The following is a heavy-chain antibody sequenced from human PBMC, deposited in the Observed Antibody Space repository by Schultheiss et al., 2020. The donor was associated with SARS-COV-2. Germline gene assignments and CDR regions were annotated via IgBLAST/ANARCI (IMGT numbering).Heavy chain of an antibody. CDR1: GFTFSDYY. Sequence: GGSLRLSCAASGFTFSDYYMRWIRQAPGKGLEWVSYISSSGSTIYYADSEKGRFTISRDKAKNSLYLQMNSLRAEDTGVYYCARDQVPVVAATPGYWGQGTVVTVSS. D-gene: IGHD2-15*01. CDR2: ISSSGSTI. V-gene: IGHV3-11*01. CDR3: ARDQVPVVAATPGY. J-gene: IGHJ4*02.